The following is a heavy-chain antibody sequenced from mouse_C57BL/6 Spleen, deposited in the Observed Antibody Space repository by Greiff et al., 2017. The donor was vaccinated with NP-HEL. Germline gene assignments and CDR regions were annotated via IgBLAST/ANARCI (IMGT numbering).Heavy chain of an antibody. D-gene: IGHD1-1*01. CDR1: GYTFTSYT. J-gene: IGHJ2*01. V-gene: IGHV1-4*01. CDR2: INPSSGYT. Sequence: QVQLQQSGAELARPGASVKMSCKASGYTFTSYTMHWVKQRPGQGLEWIGYINPSSGYTKYNQKFKDKATLTADKSSSTAYMQLSSLTSEDSAVYYCARYTVVAPFDYWGQGTTLTVSS. CDR3: ARYTVVAPFDY.